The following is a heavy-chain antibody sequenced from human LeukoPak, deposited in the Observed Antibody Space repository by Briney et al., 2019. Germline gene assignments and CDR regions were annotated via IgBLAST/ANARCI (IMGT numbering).Heavy chain of an antibody. D-gene: IGHD5-24*01. CDR2: IYYSGST. CDR1: GGSISSYY. J-gene: IGHJ5*02. V-gene: IGHV4-59*08. CDR3: ARVLGGDGYNPGWFDP. Sequence: SSETLSLTCTVSGGSISSYYWSWIRQPPGKGLEWIGYIYYSGSTNCNPSLKSRVTISVDTSKNQFSLKLSSVTAADTAVYYCARVLGGDGYNPGWFDPWGQGTLVTVSS.